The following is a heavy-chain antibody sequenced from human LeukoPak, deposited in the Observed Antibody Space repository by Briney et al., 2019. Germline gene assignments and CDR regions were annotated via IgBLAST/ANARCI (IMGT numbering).Heavy chain of an antibody. CDR1: GGSISSYY. J-gene: IGHJ4*02. V-gene: IGHV4-59*01. Sequence: SETLSLTCTASGGSISSYYWSWIRQPPGKGLEWIGYIYYSGSTNYNPSLKSRVTISVDTSKNQSSLKLSSVTAADTAVYYCARVDISTGYSIDYWGQGTLVTVSS. D-gene: IGHD3-9*01. CDR2: IYYSGST. CDR3: ARVDISTGYSIDY.